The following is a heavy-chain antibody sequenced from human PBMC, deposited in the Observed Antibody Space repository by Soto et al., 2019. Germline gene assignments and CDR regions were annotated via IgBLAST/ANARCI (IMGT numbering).Heavy chain of an antibody. CDR3: ARGADFWSGYYEGPYWFDP. V-gene: IGHV4-31*03. CDR1: GGSISRGGYY. CDR2: IYYSGIT. Sequence: QVQLQESGPGLVKPSQTLSLTCTVSGGSISRGGYYWSWIRQHPGKGLEWIGYIYYSGITYYNPSLKSRVTISVDTSKNQFSLKLSSVTAADTAVYYCARGADFWSGYYEGPYWFDPWGQGTLVTVSS. J-gene: IGHJ5*02. D-gene: IGHD3-3*01.